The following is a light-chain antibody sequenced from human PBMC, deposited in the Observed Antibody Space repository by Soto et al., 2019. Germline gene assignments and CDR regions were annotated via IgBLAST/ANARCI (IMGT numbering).Light chain of an antibody. J-gene: IGKJ1*01. CDR3: QQYNDFWT. V-gene: IGKV1-5*01. CDR1: QSINSW. Sequence: DTQMTQSPSTLSASVGDRVTITCRASQSINSWLAWYQQRPGKAPKLLIFDASSLESGVPSRFSGSGSGTEFTLTISSLQPDDFATYYCQQYNDFWTFGQGTKVDI. CDR2: DAS.